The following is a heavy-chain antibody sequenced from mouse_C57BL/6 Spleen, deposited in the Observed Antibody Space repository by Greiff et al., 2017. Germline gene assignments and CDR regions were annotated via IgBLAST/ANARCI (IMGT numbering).Heavy chain of an antibody. V-gene: IGHV1-15*01. CDR1: GYTFTDYE. CDR2: IDPETGGT. D-gene: IGHD4-1*01. J-gene: IGHJ4*01. Sequence: QVQLQQSGAELVRPGASVTLSCKASGYTFTDYEMHWVKQTPVHGLEWIGAIDPETGGTAYNQKFKGKAILTADKSSSTAYMELRSLTSEDSAVYYCTRLRDWDDAMDYWGQGTSVTVSS. CDR3: TRLRDWDDAMDY.